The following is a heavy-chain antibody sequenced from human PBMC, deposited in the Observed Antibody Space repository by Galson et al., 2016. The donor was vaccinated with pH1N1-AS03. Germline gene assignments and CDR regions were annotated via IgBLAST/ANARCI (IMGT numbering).Heavy chain of an antibody. CDR3: ARQDVFSGKYYFDS. CDR1: GFTFSSFV. D-gene: IGHD1-26*01. J-gene: IGHJ4*01. CDR2: IKEDGSVK. V-gene: IGHV3-7*01. Sequence: SLRLSCAASGFTFSSFVMSWVRQAPGKGLEWVADIKEDGSVKNYVDSVRGRFTISRDNAKNPDFFLQINNVRVEDTAIYYCARQDVFSGKYYFDSWGQGTPVTVSS.